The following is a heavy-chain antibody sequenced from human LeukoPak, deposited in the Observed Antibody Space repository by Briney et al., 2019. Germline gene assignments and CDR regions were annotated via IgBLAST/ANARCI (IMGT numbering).Heavy chain of an antibody. CDR1: GFTFSSYS. V-gene: IGHV3-21*01. Sequence: GGSLRLSCAASGFTFSSYSMNWVRQAPGKGLEWVSSISSSSSYIYYADSVKGRFTISRDNAKNSLYLQMNSLRAEDTAVYYCARGGYKGLRYFDWLNWGQGTLVTVSS. CDR3: ARGGYKGLRYFDWLN. J-gene: IGHJ4*02. CDR2: ISSSSSYI. D-gene: IGHD3-9*01.